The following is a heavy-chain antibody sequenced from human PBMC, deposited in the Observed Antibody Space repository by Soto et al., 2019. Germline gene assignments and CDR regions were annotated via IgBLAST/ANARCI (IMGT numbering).Heavy chain of an antibody. CDR1: GYTFTSYY. V-gene: IGHV1-46*01. D-gene: IGHD2-15*01. CDR3: ARQGYCSGGSCYDYFDY. Sequence: GASVKVSCKASGYTFTSYYMHWVRQAPGQGLEWMGIINPSGGSTSYAQKFQGRVTMTRDTSTSTVYMELSSLRSEDTAVYYCARQGYCSGGSCYDYFDYWGQGTLVTVS. J-gene: IGHJ4*02. CDR2: INPSGGST.